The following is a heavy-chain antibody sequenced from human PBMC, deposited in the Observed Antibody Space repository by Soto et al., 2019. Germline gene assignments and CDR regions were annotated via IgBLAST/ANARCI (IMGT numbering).Heavy chain of an antibody. CDR1: VYSFTSHC. Sequence: GESLKISCKGSVYSFTSHCIGWVRQTPGKGLEWMGTIYPGDSDARYSPSFQGQVTISVDKSTSTAYLQLSSLKASDTAMYYCARHETIWIDLSGYYQLDDRAQGTTVTVS. D-gene: IGHD1-26*01. CDR3: ARHETIWIDLSGYYQLDD. J-gene: IGHJ6*02. CDR2: IYPGDSDA. V-gene: IGHV5-51*01.